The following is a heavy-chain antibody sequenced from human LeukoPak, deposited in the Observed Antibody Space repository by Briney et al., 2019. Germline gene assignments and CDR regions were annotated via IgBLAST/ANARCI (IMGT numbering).Heavy chain of an antibody. V-gene: IGHV3-74*01. CDR1: GFTFSSYW. Sequence: PGGSLRLSCVASGFTFSSYWMHWVRQAPGKGLVWVSRISSDGSDTTYADSVKGRFTISRDNAKKMLYLQMNGLRVDDTAVYYCTRAPYHGDYVSWAWGQGTLVTVSS. J-gene: IGHJ4*02. CDR2: ISSDGSDT. D-gene: IGHD4-17*01. CDR3: TRAPYHGDYVSWA.